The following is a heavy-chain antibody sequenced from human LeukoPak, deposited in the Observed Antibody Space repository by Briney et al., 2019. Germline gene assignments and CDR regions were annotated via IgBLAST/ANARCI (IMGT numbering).Heavy chain of an antibody. D-gene: IGHD1-26*01. CDR1: GGSFSGYY. V-gene: IGHV4-34*01. J-gene: IGHJ4*02. Sequence: SETLSLTCAVYGGSFSGYYWSWIRQPPGKGLEWIGEINHSGSTNYNPSLKSRVTISVDTSKNQFSLKLSSVTAPDTAVYYCARGTVGATTKFDYWGQGTLVTVSS. CDR2: INHSGST. CDR3: ARGTVGATTKFDY.